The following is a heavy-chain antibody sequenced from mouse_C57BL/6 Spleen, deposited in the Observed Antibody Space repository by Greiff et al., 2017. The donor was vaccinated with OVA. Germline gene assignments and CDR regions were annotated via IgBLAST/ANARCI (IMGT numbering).Heavy chain of an antibody. CDR1: GFTFSSYA. CDR3: TRDRDYGRFAY. Sequence: EVKLVESGEGLVKPGGSLKLSCAASGFTFSSYAMSWVRQTPEKRLEWVAYISSGGDYIYYADTVKGRFTISRDNARNTLYLQMSSLKSEDTAMYYCTRDRDYGRFAYWGQGTLVTVSA. J-gene: IGHJ3*01. V-gene: IGHV5-9-1*02. D-gene: IGHD1-1*01. CDR2: ISSGGDYI.